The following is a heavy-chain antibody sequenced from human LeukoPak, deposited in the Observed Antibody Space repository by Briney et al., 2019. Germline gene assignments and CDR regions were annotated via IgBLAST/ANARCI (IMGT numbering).Heavy chain of an antibody. CDR1: GDIVSNNIAT. CDR3: ARVTAVAGNNWFDP. CDR2: TYYRSRWGN. Sequence: SQTLSLTCAISGDIVSNNIATWNWVRQSPSRGLEWLGRTYYRSRWGNDYAISVKGRITINPDTSRNQFSLQLNSVTPEDTAVYYCARVTAVAGNNWFDPWGQGTLVTVSS. J-gene: IGHJ5*02. D-gene: IGHD6-19*01. V-gene: IGHV6-1*01.